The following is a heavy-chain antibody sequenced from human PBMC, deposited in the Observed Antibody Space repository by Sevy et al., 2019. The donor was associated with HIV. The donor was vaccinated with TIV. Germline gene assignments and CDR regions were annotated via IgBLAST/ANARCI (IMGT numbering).Heavy chain of an antibody. Sequence: ASVKVSCKASGGTLKNFAVNWVRLAPGQGLEWMGRVIPVSGASNYIPKYRGRITLTADESTSTAYMELRRLRSDDTAVYYCAAKFDTTGYYRGFDIWGQGTRVTVS. J-gene: IGHJ3*02. CDR3: AAKFDTTGYYRGFDI. CDR2: VIPVSGAS. V-gene: IGHV1-69*13. CDR1: GGTLKNFA. D-gene: IGHD3-22*01.